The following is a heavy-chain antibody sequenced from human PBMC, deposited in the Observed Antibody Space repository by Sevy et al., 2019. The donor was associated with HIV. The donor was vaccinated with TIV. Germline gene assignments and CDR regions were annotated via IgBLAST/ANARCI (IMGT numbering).Heavy chain of an antibody. CDR1: GSGFRFDDYA. CDR2: ISWNGFST. D-gene: IGHD5-18*01. Sequence: GGPLRLSCVASGSGFRFDDYAMNWVRQAPGKGLEWVAGISWNGFSTGYGDSVKGRATISRDNAKNSVYLQMNNLRDEDTALYYCAKDTVPVGYRFDYQYTYYYGMDVWGQGTTVTVSS. CDR3: AKDTVPVGYRFDYQYTYYYGMDV. V-gene: IGHV3-9*01. J-gene: IGHJ6*02.